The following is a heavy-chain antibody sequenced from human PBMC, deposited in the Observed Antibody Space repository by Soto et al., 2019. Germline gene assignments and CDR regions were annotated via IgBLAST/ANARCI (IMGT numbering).Heavy chain of an antibody. J-gene: IGHJ5*02. CDR1: GFSLSTSGVG. D-gene: IGHD6-6*01. CDR3: AHSLYLWYSSSSGVLTGFDP. CDR2: IYWDDDK. V-gene: IGHV2-5*02. Sequence: QITLKESGPTLVKPTQTLTLTCTFSGFSLSTSGVGVGWIRQPPGKALEWLALIYWDDDKRYSPSLKSSLTIIKDTSKNQVVLTMTNMAPVDTATYYCAHSLYLWYSSSSGVLTGFDPWGQGTLVTVSS.